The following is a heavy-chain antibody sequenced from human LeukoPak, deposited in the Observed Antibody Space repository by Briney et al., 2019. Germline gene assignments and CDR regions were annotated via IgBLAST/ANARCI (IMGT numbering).Heavy chain of an antibody. V-gene: IGHV3-7*01. Sequence: GGSLRLSCAASGFTFSSYWMSWVRQAPGKGLGWVANIKQDGSEKYYVDSVKGRFTISRDNAKNSLYLQMNSLRAKDTAVYYCASGEAAAGTELDYWGQGTLVTVSS. D-gene: IGHD6-13*01. CDR2: IKQDGSEK. CDR3: ASGEAAAGTELDY. J-gene: IGHJ4*02. CDR1: GFTFSSYW.